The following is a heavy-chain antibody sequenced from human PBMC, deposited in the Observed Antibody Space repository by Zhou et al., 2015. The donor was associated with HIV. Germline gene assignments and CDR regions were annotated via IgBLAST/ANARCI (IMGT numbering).Heavy chain of an antibody. J-gene: IGHJ4*02. CDR3: ARVQRWQQMAGAFDY. CDR2: INPSTGAT. D-gene: IGHD4-23*01. V-gene: IGHV1-2*02. Sequence: QVHLVQSGAEVKKPGASVKVSCKASGYTFTGYYMHWVQQAPGQGLEWMGWINPSTGATYYAEKFQGRVTMTRDTSISTAYMELGRLRSDDTAVYYCARVQRWQQMAGAFDYWGQGTLVTVSS. CDR1: GYTFTGYY.